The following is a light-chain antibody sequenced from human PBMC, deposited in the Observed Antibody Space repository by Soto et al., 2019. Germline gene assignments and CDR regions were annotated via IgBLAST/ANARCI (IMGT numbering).Light chain of an antibody. J-gene: IGLJ1*01. Sequence: QSALTQPASVSGSPGQSITISCTGTRSDVGGYNFVSWYQQLPGKAPKLMIYEVRNRPSGVSNRFSGSKSGNTASLTISGLQAEDEADYYCSSYTSSSTLEVFGTRTKLTVL. CDR1: RSDVGGYNF. CDR3: SSYTSSSTLEV. CDR2: EVR. V-gene: IGLV2-14*01.